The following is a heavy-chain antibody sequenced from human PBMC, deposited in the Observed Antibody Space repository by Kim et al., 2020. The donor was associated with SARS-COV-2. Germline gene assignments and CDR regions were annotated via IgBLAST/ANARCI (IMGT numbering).Heavy chain of an antibody. Sequence: ASVKVSCKASGYTFSRYDINWVRQDTGQGLEWMGWINPNSGNTAFAQKFQGRVTMTKNTYINTAYMELSSLRSEDTGVYYCAILPYCSSSSCSGFYYYYMDVWGKGTTVTVSS. CDR3: AILPYCSSSSCSGFYYYYMDV. J-gene: IGHJ6*03. V-gene: IGHV1-8*01. CDR2: INPNSGNT. CDR1: GYTFSRYD. D-gene: IGHD2-2*01.